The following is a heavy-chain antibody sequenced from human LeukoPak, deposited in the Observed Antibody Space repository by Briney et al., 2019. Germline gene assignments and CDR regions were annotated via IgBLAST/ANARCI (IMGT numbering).Heavy chain of an antibody. CDR2: ISWNSGRI. CDR1: GFTFDDYA. Sequence: GGSLRLSCAASGFTFDDYAMHWVRQAPGKGLEWVSGISWNSGRIGYADSVKGRFTISRDNAKNSLYLQMNSLRAEDTALYYCVKDIDYGDNRFDPWGQGTLVTVSS. CDR3: VKDIDYGDNRFDP. D-gene: IGHD3-16*01. V-gene: IGHV3-9*01. J-gene: IGHJ5*02.